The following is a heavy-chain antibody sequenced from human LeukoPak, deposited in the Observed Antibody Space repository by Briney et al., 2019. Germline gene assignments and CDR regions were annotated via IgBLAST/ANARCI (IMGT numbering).Heavy chain of an antibody. CDR1: GGSISSSSHY. J-gene: IGHJ4*02. CDR2: IYYSGST. V-gene: IGHV4-61*05. Sequence: PSETLSLTCTVSGGSISSSSHYWSWIRQPPGKGLEWIGYIYYSGSTNYNPSLKSRVTISVDTSKNQFSLKLSSVTAADTAVYYCARYGDYLGGWGQGTLVTVSS. CDR3: ARYGDYLGG. D-gene: IGHD4-17*01.